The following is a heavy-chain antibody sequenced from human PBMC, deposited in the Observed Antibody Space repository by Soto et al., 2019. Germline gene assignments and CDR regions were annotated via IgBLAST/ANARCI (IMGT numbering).Heavy chain of an antibody. D-gene: IGHD6-13*01. CDR3: AKDGRPLVYSSSWYFRF. V-gene: IGHV3-23*01. CDR1: GFTFSSYS. CDR2: ISGSGGST. Sequence: GGSLRLSCAASGFTFSSYSMSWVRQAPGKGLEWVSAISGSGGSTYYADSVKGRFTISRDNSKNTLYLQMNSLRAEDTAVYYCAKDGRPLVYSSSWYFRFWGQGTLVTVS. J-gene: IGHJ4*02.